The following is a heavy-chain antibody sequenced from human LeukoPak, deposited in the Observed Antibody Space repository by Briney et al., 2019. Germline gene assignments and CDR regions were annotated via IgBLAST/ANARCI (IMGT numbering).Heavy chain of an antibody. V-gene: IGHV5-51*01. D-gene: IGHD5-12*01. CDR3: ARHHSGYGWFDP. CDR2: IYPGDSDT. J-gene: IGHJ5*02. Sequence: KCEESVKISCKGSGYSFTSYWIGWVRQMPGKGVEWMGIIYPGDSDTRYSPSFQGQVTISADKSISTAYLQWSSLKASDTAMYYCARHHSGYGWFDPWGQGALVTVSS. CDR1: GYSFTSYW.